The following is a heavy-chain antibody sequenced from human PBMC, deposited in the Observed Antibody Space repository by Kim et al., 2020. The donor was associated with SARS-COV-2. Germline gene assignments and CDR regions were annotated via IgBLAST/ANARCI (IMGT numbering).Heavy chain of an antibody. D-gene: IGHD3-22*01. J-gene: IGHJ3*02. Sequence: GGSLRLSCAASGFSFSDYWMSWVRQAPGRGLEWVANIDQDGSNKFFVDSVKGRFTISRDNTKNLLFLHMNSLRAEDTALYYCAKYYGRSGHSSGPFDMWGPGTRVTVSS. CDR1: GFSFSDYW. CDR2: IDQDGSNK. CDR3: AKYYGRSGHSSGPFDM. V-gene: IGHV3-7*01.